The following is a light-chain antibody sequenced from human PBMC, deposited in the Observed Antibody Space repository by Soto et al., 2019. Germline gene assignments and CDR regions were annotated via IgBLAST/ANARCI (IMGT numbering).Light chain of an antibody. V-gene: IGKV3-20*01. CDR1: QSVSSSY. CDR2: GAS. Sequence: EIVLTQSPGTLSLSPGERATLSCRASQSVSSSYLAWYQQKPGQAPRLLIYGASSRATGIPDRFSGSGSGTDFALTISRLEPEDFAVYYCQQYGSSPWTLGQGNKVEIK. CDR3: QQYGSSPWT. J-gene: IGKJ1*01.